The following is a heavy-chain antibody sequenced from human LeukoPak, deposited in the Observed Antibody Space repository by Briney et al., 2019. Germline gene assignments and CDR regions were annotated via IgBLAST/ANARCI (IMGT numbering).Heavy chain of an antibody. D-gene: IGHD3-22*01. CDR1: GFTFSDYY. CDR3: ARVYYDSSGPQYYFDY. Sequence: GGSLRLSCAASGFTFSDYYMSWIRQAPGKGLEWVSYISSGSTIYYADSVKGRFTISRDNAKNSLYLQMNSLRAEDTAVYYCARVYYDSSGPQYYFDYWGQGTLVTVSS. CDR2: ISSGSTI. J-gene: IGHJ4*02. V-gene: IGHV3-11*04.